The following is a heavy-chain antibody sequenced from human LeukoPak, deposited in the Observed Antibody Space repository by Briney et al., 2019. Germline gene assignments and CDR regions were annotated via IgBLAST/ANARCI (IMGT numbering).Heavy chain of an antibody. D-gene: IGHD6-13*01. CDR2: IYYSGST. Sequence: SETLSLTCTVSGGSISSYYWSWIRQPPGKGLEWIGYIYYSGSTNYNPSLKSRVTISVDASKNQFSLKLSSVTPADTAVYYCARVTIAAAGHFDYWGQGTLVTVSS. J-gene: IGHJ4*02. CDR1: GGSISSYY. CDR3: ARVTIAAAGHFDY. V-gene: IGHV4-59*01.